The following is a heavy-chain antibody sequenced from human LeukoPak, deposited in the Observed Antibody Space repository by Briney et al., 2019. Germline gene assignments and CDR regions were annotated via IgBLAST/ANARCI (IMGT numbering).Heavy chain of an antibody. V-gene: IGHV3-23*01. J-gene: IGHJ4*02. CDR2: ISGGGSST. Sequence: GGSLRLSCAASGFTFSNYAMRWVRQAPGKGLEWVSHISGGGSSTHYADSVKGRFTISRDNSKNTLYLQMNCLRAEDTAVYYCAKDHTVYGSGSYLDFWGQGTLVTVSS. D-gene: IGHD3-10*01. CDR3: AKDHTVYGSGSYLDF. CDR1: GFTFSNYA.